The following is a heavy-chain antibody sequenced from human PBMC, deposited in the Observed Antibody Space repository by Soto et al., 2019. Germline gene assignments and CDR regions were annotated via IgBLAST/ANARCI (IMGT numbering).Heavy chain of an antibody. Sequence: EVQLVESGGGLVKPGGSLRLSCAASGFTFSSYSMSWVRQAPGKGLEWVSSITSANTYIHYGDSVQGRFAISRDNAKNPLYPQMNSLRGEDTAMYFWARDTNYYASGSGVDYWSQGSLLAVSP. V-gene: IGHV3-21*02. CDR2: ITSANTYI. CDR3: ARDTNYYASGSGVDY. CDR1: GFTFSSYS. J-gene: IGHJ4*02. D-gene: IGHD3-10*01.